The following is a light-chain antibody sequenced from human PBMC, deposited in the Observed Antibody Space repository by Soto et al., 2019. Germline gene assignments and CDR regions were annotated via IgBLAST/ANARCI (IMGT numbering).Light chain of an antibody. CDR1: QSLSSY. J-gene: IGKJ1*01. CDR2: DAS. Sequence: DIQMTQSPSTLSASVGDRVTITCRASQSLSSYLAWYQQKPGKAPNLLIYDASNLESGVPSRFSGSGSGTEFTLTISSLQPDDFATYYCQQYKSYSETFGQGTKVDIK. V-gene: IGKV1-5*01. CDR3: QQYKSYSET.